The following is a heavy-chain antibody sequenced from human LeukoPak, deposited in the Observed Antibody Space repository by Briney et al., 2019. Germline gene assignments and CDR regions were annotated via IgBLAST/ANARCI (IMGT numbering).Heavy chain of an antibody. CDR1: GFTFSSYG. Sequence: GGSLRLSCAASGFTFSSYGMHWVRKAPGKGLEWVAVIWYDGSNKYYADSVKGRFTISRDNSKNTLYLQMNSLRAEDTAVYYCARDLYGAVDYWGQGTLVTVSS. CDR3: ARDLYGAVDY. D-gene: IGHD1-26*01. V-gene: IGHV3-33*01. CDR2: IWYDGSNK. J-gene: IGHJ4*02.